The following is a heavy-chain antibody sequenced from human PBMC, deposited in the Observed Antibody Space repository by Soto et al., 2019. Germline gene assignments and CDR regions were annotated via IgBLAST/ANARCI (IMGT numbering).Heavy chain of an antibody. V-gene: IGHV4-59*01. CDR1: GGSISSYY. Sequence: PSETLSLTCTVSGGSISSYYWSWIRQPPGKGLEWIGYIYYSGSTNYNPSLKSRVTISVDTSKNQFSLKLSSVTAADTAVYYCARDGAGYDSSGYDFDYWAQGTLVTVSS. J-gene: IGHJ4*02. CDR3: ARDGAGYDSSGYDFDY. CDR2: IYYSGST. D-gene: IGHD3-22*01.